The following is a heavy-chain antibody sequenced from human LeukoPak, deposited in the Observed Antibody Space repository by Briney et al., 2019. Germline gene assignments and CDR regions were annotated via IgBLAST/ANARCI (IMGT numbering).Heavy chain of an antibody. D-gene: IGHD1-1*01. CDR1: GSSFSSYW. Sequence: GESLKISCKGSGSSFSSYWIGWVRQLPGKGLEWMGIIYPGDSDTRYSPSFQGQVIISADKSISTAYLQWSSLKASDTAIYYCARQAQLAYFDYWGQGILVTVSS. V-gene: IGHV5-51*01. CDR3: ARQAQLAYFDY. CDR2: IYPGDSDT. J-gene: IGHJ4*02.